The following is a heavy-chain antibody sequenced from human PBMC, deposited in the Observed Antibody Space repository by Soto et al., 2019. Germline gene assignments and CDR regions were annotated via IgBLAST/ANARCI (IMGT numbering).Heavy chain of an antibody. Sequence: SETLSLTCTVSGGSISSYYWGWIRQPPGKGLEWIGSIYYSGSTYYNPSLKSRVTISVDTSKNQFSLKLSSVTAADTAVYYCARRNSRGWFYFDYWGQGTLVTISS. D-gene: IGHD6-19*01. J-gene: IGHJ4*02. V-gene: IGHV4-39*01. CDR3: ARRNSRGWFYFDY. CDR2: IYYSGST. CDR1: GGSISSYY.